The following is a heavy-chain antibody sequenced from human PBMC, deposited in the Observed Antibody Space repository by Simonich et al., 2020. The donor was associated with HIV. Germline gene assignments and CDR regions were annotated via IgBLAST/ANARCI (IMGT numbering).Heavy chain of an antibody. J-gene: IGHJ4*02. V-gene: IGHV3-9*01. CDR1: GFTFDDYA. CDR2: ISWNSGSI. D-gene: IGHD3-10*01. Sequence: EVQLVESGGGLVQPGRSLRLSCAASGFTFDDYAMHWVRQAPEKGMEWVSGISWNSGSIGYADSVKGRLTISRDKAKNSLYLQMNSLRAEDTALYYCAKDKGAYYGSGSPVYWGQGTLVTVSS. CDR3: AKDKGAYYGSGSPVY.